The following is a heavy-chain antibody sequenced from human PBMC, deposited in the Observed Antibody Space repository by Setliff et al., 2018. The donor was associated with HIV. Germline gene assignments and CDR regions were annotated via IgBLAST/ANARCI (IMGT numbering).Heavy chain of an antibody. D-gene: IGHD3-3*01. CDR3: ARLVGPYYDFWSGFQVWFDP. CDR1: GGSMTSGDYY. V-gene: IGHV4-30-4*08. Sequence: PSETLSLTCTVSGGSMTSGDYYWTWIRQHPVTGLEWIGYIYYSGSTYYNPSLKSRVSISVDASKNQFSLKLSSVTAADTAVYYCARLVGPYYDFWSGFQVWFDPWGQGTLVTVSS. CDR2: IYYSGST. J-gene: IGHJ5*02.